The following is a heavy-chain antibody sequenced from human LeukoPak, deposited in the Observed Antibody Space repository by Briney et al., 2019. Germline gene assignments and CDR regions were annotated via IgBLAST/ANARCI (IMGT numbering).Heavy chain of an antibody. CDR3: ATIIYSGSYYYFDY. J-gene: IGHJ4*02. V-gene: IGHV1-18*01. Sequence: ASVKVSCTASGYTFTSYGISWVRQAPGQGLEWMGWISAYTGSTNCAQKFQGRVTMTTNTSTSTAYMELRSLRSEDTAVYYCATIIYSGSYYYFDYWGQGTLVTVSS. CDR2: ISAYTGST. D-gene: IGHD1-26*01. CDR1: GYTFTSYG.